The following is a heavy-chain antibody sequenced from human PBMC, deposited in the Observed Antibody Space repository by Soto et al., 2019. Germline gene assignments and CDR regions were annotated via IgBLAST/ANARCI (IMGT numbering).Heavy chain of an antibody. CDR1: GDSMRRFY. Sequence: SETLSLTGTVYGDSMRRFYWSWIRQPPGKGLEWIGNIYYSGSTNYNPSRKSRVTMSVDMSRNQVSLKLSSVTAADTAVYYCTRVGGYYGDYPNFDYWGQGALVTVSS. V-gene: IGHV4-59*01. J-gene: IGHJ4*02. CDR3: TRVGGYYGDYPNFDY. D-gene: IGHD4-17*01. CDR2: IYYSGST.